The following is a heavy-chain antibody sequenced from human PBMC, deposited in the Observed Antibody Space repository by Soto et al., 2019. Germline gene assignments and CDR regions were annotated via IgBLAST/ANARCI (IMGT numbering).Heavy chain of an antibody. CDR1: GDSVSSNSAA. V-gene: IGHV6-1*01. CDR3: ARVNGSSWSCDFDI. CDR2: TYYRSKWYN. Sequence: PSQTLSLTCAISGDSVSSNSAAWNWIRQSPSGGLEWLGRTYYRSKWYNDYAVSVKSRITINPDTSKNQFSLQLNSVTPEDTAVYYCARVNGSSWSCDFDIWGQGTMVTVSS. D-gene: IGHD6-13*01. J-gene: IGHJ3*02.